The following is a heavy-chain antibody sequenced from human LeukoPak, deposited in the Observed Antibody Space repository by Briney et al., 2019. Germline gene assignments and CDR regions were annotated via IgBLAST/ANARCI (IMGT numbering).Heavy chain of an antibody. CDR3: ARGPYSSGFDP. Sequence: SETLSLTCTVSGGSISSYYWSWIRQPPGKGLEWIGYIYYSGSTNYNPSLKSRVTMSVDTSKNQFSLKLSSVTAADTAVYYCARGPYSSGFDPWGQGTLVTVSS. J-gene: IGHJ5*02. V-gene: IGHV4-59*01. D-gene: IGHD6-19*01. CDR2: IYYSGST. CDR1: GGSISSYY.